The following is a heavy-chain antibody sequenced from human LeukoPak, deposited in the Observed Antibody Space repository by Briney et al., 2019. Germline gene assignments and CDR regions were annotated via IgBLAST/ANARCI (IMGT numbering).Heavy chain of an antibody. Sequence: SETLSLTCAVYGGSFSGYYGSWIRQPPGKGLEWIGEINHSGSTNYNPSLKSRVTISVDTSKNQFSLKLSSVTAADTAVYCCAGRRRMVRGVITLDYWGQGTLVTVSS. CDR1: GGSFSGYY. CDR3: AGRRRMVRGVITLDY. D-gene: IGHD3-10*01. V-gene: IGHV4-34*01. CDR2: INHSGST. J-gene: IGHJ4*02.